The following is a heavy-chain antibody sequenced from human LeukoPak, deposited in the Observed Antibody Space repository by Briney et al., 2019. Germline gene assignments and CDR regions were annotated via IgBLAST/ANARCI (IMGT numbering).Heavy chain of an antibody. CDR2: IDPSDSYT. CDR3: ARHRGDPFDY. Sequence: GESLKISCNGSGYSFTSYWISWVRQMPGKGLEWMGRIDPSDSYTNCSPSFQGHVTISAGKSISTAYLQWSSLKASDTAMYYCARHRGDPFDYWGQGTLVTVSS. J-gene: IGHJ4*02. CDR1: GYSFTSYW. D-gene: IGHD3-10*01. V-gene: IGHV5-10-1*01.